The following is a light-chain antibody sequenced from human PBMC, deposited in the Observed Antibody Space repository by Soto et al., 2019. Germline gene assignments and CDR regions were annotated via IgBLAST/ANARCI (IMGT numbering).Light chain of an antibody. J-gene: IGKJ1*01. V-gene: IGKV3D-20*01. CDR3: QQYGSSWT. CDR1: QSLGSS. CDR2: AAS. Sequence: EIVLTQSPATLSLSPVESATLSCRASQSLGSSLAWYQEKLGQAPRLLIYAASDRATGIPGRFSGSGSGTDFTLTISRLEPEDFAVYYCQQYGSSWTFGQGTKVDI.